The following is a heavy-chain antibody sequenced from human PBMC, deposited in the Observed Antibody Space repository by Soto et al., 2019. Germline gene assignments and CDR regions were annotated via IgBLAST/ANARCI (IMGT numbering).Heavy chain of an antibody. CDR1: GFTFGDYA. CDR2: IRSKAYGGTT. Sequence: SLRLSCTASGFTFGDYAMSWCRQAPGKGLEWVGFIRSKAYGGTTEYAASVKGRFTISRDDSKSIAYLQMNSLKTEDTAVYYCTRDTYYYDSSGSLFWGQGTLVTVSS. V-gene: IGHV3-49*03. J-gene: IGHJ4*02. CDR3: TRDTYYYDSSGSLF. D-gene: IGHD3-22*01.